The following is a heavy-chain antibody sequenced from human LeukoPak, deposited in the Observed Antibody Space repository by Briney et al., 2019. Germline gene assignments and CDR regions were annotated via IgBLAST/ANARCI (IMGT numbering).Heavy chain of an antibody. CDR2: INPDGTTT. V-gene: IGHV3-74*01. D-gene: IGHD4-11*01. CDR1: GFTFTSDW. J-gene: IGHJ6*03. Sequence: GGSLRLSCAASGFTFTSDWIHWVRQAPGKGLVWVSRINPDGTTTNYADSVKGRFTISRDNAKNTVYLQINSLRAEDTAVYYCARGRATTVSFYYYYYMDVWGKGTTVTVS. CDR3: ARGRATTVSFYYYYYMDV.